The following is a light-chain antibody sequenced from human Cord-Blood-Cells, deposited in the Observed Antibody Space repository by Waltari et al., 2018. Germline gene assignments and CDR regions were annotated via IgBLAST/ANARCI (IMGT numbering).Light chain of an antibody. J-gene: IGLJ1*01. Sequence: QSVLPQPPSASGTPGQRVTILCSGSSSNIGGNTVNWYQQLPGTAPKLLIYSNNQRPSGVPGRFSGSKSGTSASLAISGLQSEDEADYYCAAWDDSLNGYVFGTGTKVTVL. CDR3: AAWDDSLNGYV. CDR1: SSNIGGNT. CDR2: SNN. V-gene: IGLV1-44*01.